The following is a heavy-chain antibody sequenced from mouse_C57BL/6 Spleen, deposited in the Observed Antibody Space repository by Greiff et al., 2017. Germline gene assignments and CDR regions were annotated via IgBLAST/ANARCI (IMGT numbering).Heavy chain of an antibody. CDR1: GYTFTSYT. D-gene: IGHD1-1*01. CDR3: ARTITTGVGRDY. Sequence: VQLQESGAELARPGASVKMSCKASGYTFTSYTMHWVKQRPGQGLEWIGYINPSSGYTKYNQKFKDKATLTADKSSSTAYMQLSSLTSEDSAVYYCARTITTGVGRDYWGQGTTLTVSS. J-gene: IGHJ2*01. V-gene: IGHV1-4*01. CDR2: INPSSGYT.